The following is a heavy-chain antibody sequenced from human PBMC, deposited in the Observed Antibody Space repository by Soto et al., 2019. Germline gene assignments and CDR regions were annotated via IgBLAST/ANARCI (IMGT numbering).Heavy chain of an antibody. V-gene: IGHV3-23*01. CDR1: GFTFSSYA. CDR3: AKLLWFGELRADNPFDY. CDR2: ISGSGGST. Sequence: GGSLRLSCAASGFTFSSYAMSWVRQAPGKXLEWVSAISGSGGSTYYADSVKGRFTISRDNSKNTLYLQMNSLRAEDTAVYYCAKLLWFGELRADNPFDYWGQGTLVTVSS. J-gene: IGHJ4*02. D-gene: IGHD3-10*01.